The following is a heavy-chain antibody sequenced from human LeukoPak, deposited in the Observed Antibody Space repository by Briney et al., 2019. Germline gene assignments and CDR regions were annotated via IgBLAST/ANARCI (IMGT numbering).Heavy chain of an antibody. CDR2: IYYSGST. CDR3: ASPNYDFWSGPSDYFDY. D-gene: IGHD3-3*01. J-gene: IGHJ4*02. V-gene: IGHV4-39*01. Sequence: SETLSLTCTVSGGSISSSSYYWGWIRQPPGKGLEWIGSIYYSGSTYYNPSLKSRVTISVDTSKNQFSLKLSSVTAADTAVYYCASPNYDFWSGPSDYFDYWGQGTLVTVSS. CDR1: GGSISSSSYY.